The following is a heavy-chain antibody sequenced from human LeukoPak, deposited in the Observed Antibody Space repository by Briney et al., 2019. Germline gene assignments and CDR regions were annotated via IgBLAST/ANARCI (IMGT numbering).Heavy chain of an antibody. Sequence: SETLSLTCTVSGGSISSGNYHWAWMRQPPGKGPEWIGSMFYSGSTYYNPSLKSRVTISVDTSKNQFSLKVTSVTAADTAVYYCASPAIFGVPQGYMDVWGKGTTVTVSS. V-gene: IGHV4-39*01. D-gene: IGHD3-3*01. CDR3: ASPAIFGVPQGYMDV. J-gene: IGHJ6*03. CDR2: MFYSGST. CDR1: GGSISSGNYH.